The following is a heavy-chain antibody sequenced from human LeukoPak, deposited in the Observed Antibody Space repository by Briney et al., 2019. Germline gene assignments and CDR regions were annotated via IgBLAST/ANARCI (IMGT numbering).Heavy chain of an antibody. CDR3: ARGTVAGKAPY. CDR2: ISNNGGYT. Sequence: PGGSLRLSCAASGFTFSSSAMSWVRQAPGKGLEWVSAISNNGGYTYYADSVQGRFTISRDNAKNSLHLQMNSLRAEDTAVYYCARGTVAGKAPYWGQGTLVTVSS. J-gene: IGHJ4*02. CDR1: GFTFSSSA. D-gene: IGHD6-19*01. V-gene: IGHV3-23*01.